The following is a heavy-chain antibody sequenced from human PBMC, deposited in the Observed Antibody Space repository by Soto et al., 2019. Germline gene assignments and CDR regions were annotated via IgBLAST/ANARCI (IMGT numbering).Heavy chain of an antibody. Sequence: SETLSLTCTVSGGSISSGDYYWSWIRQPPGKGLEWIGYIYYSGSTYYNPSLKSRVTISVDTSKNQFSLKLSSVTAADTAVYYCASHGEPGSYYYYGMDVWGQGTTVNVSS. CDR1: GGSISSGDYY. J-gene: IGHJ6*02. D-gene: IGHD3-10*01. V-gene: IGHV4-30-4*01. CDR2: IYYSGST. CDR3: ASHGEPGSYYYYGMDV.